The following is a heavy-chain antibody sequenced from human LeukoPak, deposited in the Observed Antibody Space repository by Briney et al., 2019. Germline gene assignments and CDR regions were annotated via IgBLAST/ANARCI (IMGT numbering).Heavy chain of an antibody. D-gene: IGHD7-27*01. CDR1: GFTFSTYW. CDR2: ISPRGGGT. V-gene: IGHV3-23*01. Sequence: GGSLRLSCAASGFTFSTYWMSWVRQAPGKGLEWLSGISPRGGGTYYAGSVKGRFTISRDDSKNTLSLQMNSLRVEDTAVYYCARDLAWGAFDYWGQGTLVTVSS. J-gene: IGHJ4*02. CDR3: ARDLAWGAFDY.